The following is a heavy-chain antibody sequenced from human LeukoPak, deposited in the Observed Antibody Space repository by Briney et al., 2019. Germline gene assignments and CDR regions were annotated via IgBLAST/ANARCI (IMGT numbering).Heavy chain of an antibody. Sequence: SETLSLTCTVSGGSISRYYWSWIRQPAGKGLEWIGRIYTSGSTNYNPSLKGRVTMSVDTSKNQFSLKLSSVTAADTAVYYCARDGDYDILTGRDGAYGMDVWGQGTTVTVSS. V-gene: IGHV4-4*07. CDR3: ARDGDYDILTGRDGAYGMDV. J-gene: IGHJ6*02. D-gene: IGHD3-9*01. CDR1: GGSISRYY. CDR2: IYTSGST.